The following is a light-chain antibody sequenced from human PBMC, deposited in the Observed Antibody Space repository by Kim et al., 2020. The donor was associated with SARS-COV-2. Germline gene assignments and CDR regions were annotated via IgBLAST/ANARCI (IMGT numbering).Light chain of an antibody. CDR2: AVS. J-gene: IGKJ4*01. CDR1: ESVSGN. CDR3: QQYNKWPLT. V-gene: IGKV3-15*01. Sequence: EIVMTQSPVTMSVSPGERATLSCRASESVSGNLAWYQQKPDQGPRLVIYAVSNTAAGFPDRFRGSGSGTEFTLTISSLQSEDFAIYFCQQYNKWPLTFGGGTKVDIK.